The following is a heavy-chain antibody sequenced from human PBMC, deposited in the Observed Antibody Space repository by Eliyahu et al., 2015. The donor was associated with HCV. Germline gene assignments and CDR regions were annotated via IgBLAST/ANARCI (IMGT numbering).Heavy chain of an antibody. CDR2: IYTSGST. V-gene: IGHV4-61*02. CDR3: ARDGTTWFGEFDY. CDR1: GGSXSSGSYY. D-gene: IGHD3-10*01. J-gene: IGHJ4*02. Sequence: QVQLQESGPGLVKPSQTLSLTCTVSGGSXSSGSYYWSWIRQPAGKGLEWIGRIYTSGSTNYNPSLKSRVTISLDTSKNQFSLNLSYVTAADTAVYYCARDGTTWFGEFDYWGQGTLVTVSS.